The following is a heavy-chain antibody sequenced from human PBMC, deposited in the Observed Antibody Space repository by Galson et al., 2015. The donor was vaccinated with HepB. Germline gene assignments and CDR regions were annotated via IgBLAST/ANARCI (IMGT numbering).Heavy chain of an antibody. V-gene: IGHV1-8*01. CDR2: MNPNSDNT. CDR3: ARGRQLLWFGRSRSYFDY. J-gene: IGHJ4*02. Sequence: SVKVSCKASGYTFTSYDINWVRQATGQGLEWMGWMNPNSDNTGYAQKFQGRVTMTRNTSISTAYMELSSLRSEDTAVYYCARGRQLLWFGRSRSYFDYWGQGTLVTVSS. CDR1: GYTFTSYD. D-gene: IGHD3-10*01.